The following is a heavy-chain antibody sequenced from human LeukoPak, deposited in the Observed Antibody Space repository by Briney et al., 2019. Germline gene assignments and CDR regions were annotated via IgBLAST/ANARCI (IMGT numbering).Heavy chain of an antibody. CDR3: ARLIRYFDYFDY. CDR1: GFTFSSYA. V-gene: IGHV3-23*01. Sequence: GSLRLSCAASGFTFSSYAMSWVRQAPGKGLEWVSAISGSGGSTYYADSVKGRFTISRDNSKNSLYLQMNSLRAEDTAVYYCARLIRYFDYFDYWGQGTLVTVSS. CDR2: ISGSGGST. J-gene: IGHJ4*02. D-gene: IGHD3-9*01.